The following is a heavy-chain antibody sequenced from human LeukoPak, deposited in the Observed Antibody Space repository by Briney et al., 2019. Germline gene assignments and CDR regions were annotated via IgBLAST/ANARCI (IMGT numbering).Heavy chain of an antibody. CDR1: GFTFSSYA. J-gene: IGHJ4*02. D-gene: IGHD2-8*01. V-gene: IGHV3-30*04. CDR2: ISYDGSDK. CDR3: ARRQTNGGNFDY. Sequence: GRSLRLSCAASGFTFSSYAMHWVRQAPGKGLEWVALISYDGSDKYYADSVKGRFTISRDNSKNTLYLEMNSLRAEDTAVYYCARRQTNGGNFDYWGQGTLVTVSS.